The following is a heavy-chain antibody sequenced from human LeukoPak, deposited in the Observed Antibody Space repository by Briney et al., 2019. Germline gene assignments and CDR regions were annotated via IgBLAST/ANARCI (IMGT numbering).Heavy chain of an antibody. Sequence: ASVKVSCKASGYTFTSYAMHWVRQAPGQRLEWMGWINAGNGNTKYSQKFQGRVIITRDTSASTAYMELSSLRSEDTAVYYCARDPTISEDAFDIWGQGTMVTVSS. CDR3: ARDPTISEDAFDI. V-gene: IGHV1-3*01. CDR1: GYTFTSYA. D-gene: IGHD3-9*01. J-gene: IGHJ3*02. CDR2: INAGNGNT.